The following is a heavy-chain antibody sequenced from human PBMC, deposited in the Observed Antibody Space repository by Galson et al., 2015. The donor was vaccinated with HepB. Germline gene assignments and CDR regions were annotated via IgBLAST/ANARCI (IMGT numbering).Heavy chain of an antibody. CDR1: GFTFRNYA. Sequence: SLRLSCAASGFTFRNYAMSWVRQAPGKGLEWVSIISVSGGRIDYADSVRGRFTISRDNSKNTLYVQMTSLRAEDTAVYSCAKDQDYSKGEEGYNYYGMDVWGQGTTVTVSS. D-gene: IGHD4-11*01. CDR2: ISVSGGRI. CDR3: AKDQDYSKGEEGYNYYGMDV. J-gene: IGHJ6*02. V-gene: IGHV3-23*01.